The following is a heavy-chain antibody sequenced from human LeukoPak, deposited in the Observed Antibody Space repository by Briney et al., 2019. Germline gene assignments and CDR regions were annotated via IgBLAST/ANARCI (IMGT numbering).Heavy chain of an antibody. V-gene: IGHV1-2*02. CDR2: INPNSGGT. D-gene: IGHD2-2*01. CDR1: GYTFTQYL. CDR3: ARDVVEPAALRGEFDY. Sequence: ASVKVSCKASGYTFTQYLMHWVPQAPGQGLEWMGWINPNSGGTNYAQKFQGRVTMTRDTCLSTAYMELSRLRSDGTAVYYGARDVVEPAALRGEFDYWGQGTLVTVSS. J-gene: IGHJ4*02.